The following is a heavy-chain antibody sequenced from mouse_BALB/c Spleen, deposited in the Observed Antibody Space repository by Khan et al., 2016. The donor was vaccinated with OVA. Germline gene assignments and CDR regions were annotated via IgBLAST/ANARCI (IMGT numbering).Heavy chain of an antibody. V-gene: IGHV3-2*02. CDR1: GYSITSDYA. D-gene: IGHD1-1*01. Sequence: EVQLQESGPGLVKPSQSLSLTCTVTGYSITSDYAWDWIRQFPGNKLEWMGYISYSGYTSYNPSLKSRISISRDTSKNQFFLQLTSVTTEDTATYYCARKNYYGYAMDYWGEGTAGTV. CDR2: ISYSGYT. CDR3: ARKNYYGYAMDY. J-gene: IGHJ4*01.